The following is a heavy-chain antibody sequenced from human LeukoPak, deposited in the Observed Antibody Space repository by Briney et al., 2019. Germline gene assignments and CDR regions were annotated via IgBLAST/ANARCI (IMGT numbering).Heavy chain of an antibody. CDR3: ARGAVRGVIITEIDY. CDR2: ISAYNGNT. J-gene: IGHJ4*02. D-gene: IGHD3-10*01. V-gene: IGHV1-18*01. CDR1: GYTLTSYG. Sequence: ASVKVSCKASGYTLTSYGISWVRQAPGQGLEWMGWISAYNGNTNYAQKLQGRVTMTTDTSTSTAYMELRSLRSDDTAVYYCARGAVRGVIITEIDYWGQGTLVTVSS.